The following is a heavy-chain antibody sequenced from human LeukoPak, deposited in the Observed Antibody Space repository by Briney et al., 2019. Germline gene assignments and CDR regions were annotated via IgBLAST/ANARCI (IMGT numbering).Heavy chain of an antibody. J-gene: IGHJ6*03. Sequence: GSLRLSCAASGFTFDDYAMHWVRQAPGKGLEWVSLISWDGGSTYYADSVKGRFTISRDNSKNSLYLQMNSLRAEDTALYYCAKDKSRDGYNKYYYYYYMDVWGKGTTVTVSS. CDR2: ISWDGGST. V-gene: IGHV3-43D*03. CDR1: GFTFDDYA. D-gene: IGHD5-24*01. CDR3: AKDKSRDGYNKYYYYYYMDV.